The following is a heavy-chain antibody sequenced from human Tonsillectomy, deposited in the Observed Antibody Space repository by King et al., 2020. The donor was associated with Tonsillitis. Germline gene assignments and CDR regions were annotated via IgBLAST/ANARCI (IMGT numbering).Heavy chain of an antibody. D-gene: IGHD2-2*01. V-gene: IGHV4-61*01. Sequence: VQLQESGPGLVKPSETLSLTCTVSGGSVSSGNYYWSWIRQPPGKGLEWIGYIYYSGSTNFNPSLKSRVTISVDTSNNPFSLKLSSVTAADTAVYYCARDYAPHWYFDLWGRGTLVTVSS. CDR3: ARDYAPHWYFDL. J-gene: IGHJ2*01. CDR2: IYYSGST. CDR1: GGSVSSGNYY.